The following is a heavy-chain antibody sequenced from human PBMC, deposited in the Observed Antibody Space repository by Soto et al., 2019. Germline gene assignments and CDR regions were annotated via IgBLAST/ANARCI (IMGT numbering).Heavy chain of an antibody. CDR1: GYTFTSYG. J-gene: IGHJ4*02. V-gene: IGHV1-18*01. D-gene: IGHD3-3*01. CDR3: ARYEGDGEWLLTPAGDY. CDR2: ISAYNGNT. Sequence: QVQLVQSGAEVKKPGASVKVSCKASGYTFTSYGIIWVRQAPGQGLEWMGWISAYNGNTNYAQKLQGRVTMTTDPSTSTAYMELRSLRSDDTAVYYCARYEGDGEWLLTPAGDYWGQGTLVTVSS.